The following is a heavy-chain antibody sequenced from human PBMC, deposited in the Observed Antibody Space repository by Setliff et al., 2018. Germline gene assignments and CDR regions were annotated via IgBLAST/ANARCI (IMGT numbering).Heavy chain of an antibody. J-gene: IGHJ4*02. D-gene: IGHD2-21*01. CDR3: ARGGDYCGGECYIPPPDYY. CDR2: MNPNSGNT. Sequence: ASVKVSCKASGGTFSSYAISWVRQATGQGLEWMGWMNPNSGNTGYAQKFQGRVTMTRNTSISTAYMELSSLRSEDTAVYYCARGGDYCGGECYIPPPDYYWGQGTLVTVSS. V-gene: IGHV1-8*02. CDR1: GGTFSSYA.